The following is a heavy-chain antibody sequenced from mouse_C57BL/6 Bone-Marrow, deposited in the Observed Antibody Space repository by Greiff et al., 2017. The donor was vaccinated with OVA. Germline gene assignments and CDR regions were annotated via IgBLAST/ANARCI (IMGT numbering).Heavy chain of an antibody. CDR2: IWSGGST. CDR1: GFSLTSYG. D-gene: IGHD2-2*01. Sequence: QVQLKQSGPGLVQPSQSLSITCTVSGFSLTSYGVHWVRQSPGKGLEWLGVIWSGGSTDYNAAFISRLSISKDNSKSQVFFKMNSLQADDTAIYYCATIYYGYPYYAMDYWGQGTSVTVSS. J-gene: IGHJ4*01. CDR3: ATIYYGYPYYAMDY. V-gene: IGHV2-2*01.